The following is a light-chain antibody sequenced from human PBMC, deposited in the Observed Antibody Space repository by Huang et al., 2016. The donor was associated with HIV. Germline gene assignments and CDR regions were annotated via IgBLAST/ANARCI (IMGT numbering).Light chain of an antibody. CDR2: DAS. CDR3: QQYDNVPYT. V-gene: IGKV1-33*01. CDR1: QDISNY. Sequence: DIQMTQSPSSLSASVGDRVTITCQASQDISNYLNWYQQKPEKAPKLLIYDASNLETGGPSRFSGSGSGTDFTLTINSLQPEDVATYYCQQYDNVPYTFGQGTNLEIK. J-gene: IGKJ2*01.